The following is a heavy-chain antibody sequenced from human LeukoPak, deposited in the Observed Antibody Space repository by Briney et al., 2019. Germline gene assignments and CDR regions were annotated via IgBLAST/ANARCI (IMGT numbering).Heavy chain of an antibody. CDR3: ARAVRAAMVTPYY. CDR1: GFTFSNYA. D-gene: IGHD5-18*01. Sequence: PGGSLRLSCATSGFTFSNYAMSWVRQAPGTGLEWVSGVTGSGDGTYYADSVKGRFTISRDNSKNTLYLQMNSLRAEDTAVYYCARAVRAAMVTPYYWGQGTLVTVSS. J-gene: IGHJ4*02. V-gene: IGHV3-23*01. CDR2: VTGSGDGT.